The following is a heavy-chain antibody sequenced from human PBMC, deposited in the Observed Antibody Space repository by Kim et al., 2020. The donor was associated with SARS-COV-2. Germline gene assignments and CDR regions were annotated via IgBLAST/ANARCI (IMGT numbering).Heavy chain of an antibody. CDR2: IYYSGST. Sequence: SETLSLTCTVSGGSISSYYWSWIRQPPGKGLEWIGYIYYSGSTNYNPSLKSRVTISVDTSKNQFSLKLSSVTAADTAVYYCARADSSSWYWYYYGMDVWGQGTTVTVSS. D-gene: IGHD6-13*01. CDR3: ARADSSSWYWYYYGMDV. CDR1: GGSISSYY. J-gene: IGHJ6*02. V-gene: IGHV4-59*01.